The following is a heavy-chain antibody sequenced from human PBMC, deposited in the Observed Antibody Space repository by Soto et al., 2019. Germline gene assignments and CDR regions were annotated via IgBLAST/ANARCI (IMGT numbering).Heavy chain of an antibody. Sequence: GESLKISCKGSGYSFTSYWIGWVRQMPGKGLEWMGVIYPGDSDTRYSPSFRGQVTISADKSISPASLQWSSLKASDTAMYYCARHSHTRLTSYYDFWSGYPYYYYGMDVWGQGTTVTVSS. J-gene: IGHJ6*02. D-gene: IGHD3-3*01. V-gene: IGHV5-51*01. CDR3: ARHSHTRLTSYYDFWSGYPYYYYGMDV. CDR2: IYPGDSDT. CDR1: GYSFTSYW.